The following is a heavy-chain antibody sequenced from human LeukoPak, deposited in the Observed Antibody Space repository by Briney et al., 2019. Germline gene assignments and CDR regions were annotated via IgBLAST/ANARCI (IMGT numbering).Heavy chain of an antibody. J-gene: IGHJ4*02. Sequence: GGSLRLSCAASGFTFTIYTMNWVRQAPGRGLEWVSSISSTGNNIYYADSVKGRFTISRDNAKVSLYLEMNSLRAEDTAVYYCGRGLRRGDYWGQGTLVTVSS. CDR1: GFTFTIYT. D-gene: IGHD4-17*01. V-gene: IGHV3-21*01. CDR2: ISSTGNNI. CDR3: GRGLRRGDY.